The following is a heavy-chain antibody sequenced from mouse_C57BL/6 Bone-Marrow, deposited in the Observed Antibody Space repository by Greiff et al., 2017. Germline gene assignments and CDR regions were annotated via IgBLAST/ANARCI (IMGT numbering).Heavy chain of an antibody. D-gene: IGHD1-2*01. Sequence: EVKVEESGGGLVQPGGSLSLSCAASGFTFTDYYMSWVRQPPGKALEWLGFIRNKANGYTTEYSASVKGRFTISRDNSQSILYLQMNALRAEDSATYYCARFPLITTHFDYWGQGTTLTVSS. J-gene: IGHJ2*01. V-gene: IGHV7-3*01. CDR3: ARFPLITTHFDY. CDR1: GFTFTDYY. CDR2: IRNKANGYTT.